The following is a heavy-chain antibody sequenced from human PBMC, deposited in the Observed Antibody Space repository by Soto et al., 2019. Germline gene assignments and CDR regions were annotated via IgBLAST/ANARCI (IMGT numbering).Heavy chain of an antibody. D-gene: IGHD6-19*01. CDR3: AREGDIAVAGGRRMDV. J-gene: IGHJ6*02. CDR2: ISVQNGGT. Sequence: GSVKVSRKAPGYTFTTHGINWVRQAPGQPLEWMGWISVQNGGTNYAQTFQGRVTMTRDTSISTAYMELSRLRSDDTAVYYCAREGDIAVAGGRRMDVWGQGSTLTASS. V-gene: IGHV1-18*04. CDR1: GYTFTTHG.